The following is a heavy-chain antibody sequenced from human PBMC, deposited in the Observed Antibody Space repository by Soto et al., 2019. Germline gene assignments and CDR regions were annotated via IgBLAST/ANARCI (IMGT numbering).Heavy chain of an antibody. D-gene: IGHD3-10*01. Sequence: ASVKVSCKASGYPFSNYYIHWVRQAPGQGLEWMGIINPSLGSTNYAQNFQGRVTMTRDTSTSTVYVELNSLRSEDTAVYYCARDQFPLIRGVIIYGMNVWGQGTTVTV. CDR1: GYPFSNYY. CDR3: ARDQFPLIRGVIIYGMNV. CDR2: INPSLGST. J-gene: IGHJ6*02. V-gene: IGHV1-46*03.